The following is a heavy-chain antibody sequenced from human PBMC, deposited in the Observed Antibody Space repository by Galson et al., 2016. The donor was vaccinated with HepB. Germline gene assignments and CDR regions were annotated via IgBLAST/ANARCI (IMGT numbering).Heavy chain of an antibody. J-gene: IGHJ6*03. V-gene: IGHV5-51*01. CDR1: GYSFTNYW. Sequence: QSGAEVKKPGESLKISCKASGYSFTNYWTGWVRQMPGKGLKWMGMIHPGDSDSRYNPSFQGQVTISADKSISTAYLQWSSLKASDTAMYYCVRLIYPYCGPDCRFTRRGYFYHMDVWGRGTSVTVSS. CDR3: VRLIYPYCGPDCRFTRRGYFYHMDV. CDR2: IHPGDSDS. D-gene: IGHD2-21*02.